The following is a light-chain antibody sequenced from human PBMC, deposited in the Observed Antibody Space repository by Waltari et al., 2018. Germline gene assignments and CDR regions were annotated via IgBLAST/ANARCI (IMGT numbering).Light chain of an antibody. CDR3: AGWDVSLSDWV. CDR2: NNN. CDR1: IPNIGSNA. V-gene: IGLV1-44*01. Sequence: QSVLTQPPSASGTPGQRVTISCSGSIPNIGSNAVTWYQPFPGTAPKLLIHNNNQRPSGVPDRFSGSKSGTSASLAISGLQFEDEADYYCAGWDVSLSDWVFGGGTKVTVL. J-gene: IGLJ3*02.